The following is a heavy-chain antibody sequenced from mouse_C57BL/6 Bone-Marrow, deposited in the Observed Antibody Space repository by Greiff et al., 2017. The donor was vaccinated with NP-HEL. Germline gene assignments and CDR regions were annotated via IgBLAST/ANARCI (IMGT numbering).Heavy chain of an antibody. J-gene: IGHJ3*01. V-gene: IGHV1-9*01. CDR3: ARWGGSSPAWFAY. Sequence: QVQLKQSGAELMKPGASVKLSCKATGYTFTGYWIEWVKQRPGHGLEWIGEILPGSGSTNYNEKFKGKATFTADTSSNTAYMQLSSLTTEDSASYYCARWGGSSPAWFAYWGQGTLVTVSA. D-gene: IGHD1-1*01. CDR2: ILPGSGST. CDR1: GYTFTGYW.